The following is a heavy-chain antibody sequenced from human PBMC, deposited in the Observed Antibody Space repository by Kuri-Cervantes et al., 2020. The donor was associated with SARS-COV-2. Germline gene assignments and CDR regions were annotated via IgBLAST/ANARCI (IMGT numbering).Heavy chain of an antibody. V-gene: IGHV2-70*01. CDR1: GFSLSTSGVG. CDR2: IYWDDDK. J-gene: IGHJ4*02. CDR3: ARNHVMTTVVTRIDYFDY. D-gene: IGHD4-23*01. Sequence: SGPTLVKPTQTLTLTCTFSGFSLSTSGVGVGWIRQPPGKDLEWLALIYWDDDKFYSTSLKTRLTISKDTSKNQVVLTMTNMDPVDTATYYCARNHVMTTVVTRIDYFDYWGQGTLVTVSS.